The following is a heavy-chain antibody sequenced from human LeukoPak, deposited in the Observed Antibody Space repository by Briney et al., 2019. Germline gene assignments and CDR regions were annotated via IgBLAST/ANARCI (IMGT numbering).Heavy chain of an antibody. CDR3: ARRSYGDYEAWFDP. Sequence: GGSLRLSCAASGFAFSRYAMHWVRQTPGKGLEWMALIWYDGSTSYYADSVKGRFTISRDNSNNTLYLQMNSLRAEGTAVYYCARRSYGDYEAWFDPWGQGTLVTVSS. V-gene: IGHV3-33*08. CDR2: IWYDGSTS. D-gene: IGHD4-17*01. J-gene: IGHJ5*02. CDR1: GFAFSRYA.